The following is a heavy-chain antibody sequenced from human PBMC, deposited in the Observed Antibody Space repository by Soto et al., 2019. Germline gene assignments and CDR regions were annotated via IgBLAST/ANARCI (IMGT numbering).Heavy chain of an antibody. CDR2: ISSSGSTI. Sequence: GGSMRLSCAASGFTFSDYYMRWIRQAPGKGLEWVSYISSSGSTIYYADSVKGRFTISRDNAKNQFSLKLSSVTAADTAVYYCARGIAAAVNYYYYYMDVWGKGTTVTVSS. J-gene: IGHJ6*03. D-gene: IGHD6-13*01. CDR3: ARGIAAAVNYYYYYMDV. V-gene: IGHV3-11*01. CDR1: GFTFSDYY.